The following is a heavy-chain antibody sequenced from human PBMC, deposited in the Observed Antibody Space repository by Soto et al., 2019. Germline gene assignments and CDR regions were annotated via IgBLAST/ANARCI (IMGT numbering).Heavy chain of an antibody. CDR2: IYYSGST. J-gene: IGHJ6*02. D-gene: IGHD6-13*01. CDR3: ARDSELAAAVFYGMDV. Sequence: PSETLSLTCTVSGGSISSGGYYWSWIRQHPGKGLEWIGYIYYSGSTYYNPSLKSRVTISVDTSKNQFSLKLSSVTAADTAVYYCARDSELAAAVFYGMDVWGQGTTVTVSS. V-gene: IGHV4-31*03. CDR1: GGSISSGGYY.